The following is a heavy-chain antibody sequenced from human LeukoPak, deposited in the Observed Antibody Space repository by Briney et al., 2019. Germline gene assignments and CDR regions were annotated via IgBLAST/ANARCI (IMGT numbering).Heavy chain of an antibody. Sequence: SETLSLTCAVSGGSISSGGYSWSWIRQPPGKGLEWIGYIYHSGSTYYNPSLKSRVTIPVDRSKNQFSLKLSSVTAADTAVYYCASSSTRGPEYFQHWGQGTLVTVSS. J-gene: IGHJ1*01. CDR3: ASSSTRGPEYFQH. CDR1: GGSISSGGYS. D-gene: IGHD2-2*01. V-gene: IGHV4-30-2*01. CDR2: IYHSGST.